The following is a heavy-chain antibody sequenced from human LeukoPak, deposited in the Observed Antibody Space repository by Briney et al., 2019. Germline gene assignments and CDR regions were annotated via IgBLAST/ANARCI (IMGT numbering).Heavy chain of an antibody. CDR1: GYTLTELS. J-gene: IGHJ3*02. CDR3: ATDRIRIAAELHNAFDI. Sequence: ASVKVSCKVSGYTLTELSMHWVRQAPGKGLEWMGGFDPEDGETIYAQKFQGRVTMTEDTSTDTAYMELSSLRSEDTAVYYCATDRIRIAAELHNAFDIWGQGTMVTVSS. D-gene: IGHD6-13*01. V-gene: IGHV1-24*01. CDR2: FDPEDGET.